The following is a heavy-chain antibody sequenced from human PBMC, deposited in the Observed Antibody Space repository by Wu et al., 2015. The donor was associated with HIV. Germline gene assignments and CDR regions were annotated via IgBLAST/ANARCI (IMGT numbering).Heavy chain of an antibody. V-gene: IGHV1-46*01. CDR1: GYTFTSYY. CDR3: ARDLGSSSPFDY. D-gene: IGHD6-13*01. Sequence: QVQLVQSGAEVKKPGASVKVSCKASGYTFTSYYMHWVRQAPGQGLEWMGIINPSGGSTSYAQKFQGRVTMTADESTSTAYMELSSLRSEDTAVYYCARDLGSSSPFDYWGQGTLVTVSS. J-gene: IGHJ4*02. CDR2: INPSGGST.